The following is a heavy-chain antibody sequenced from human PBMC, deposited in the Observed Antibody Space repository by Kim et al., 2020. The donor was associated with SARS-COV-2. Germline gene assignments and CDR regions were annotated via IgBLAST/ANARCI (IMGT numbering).Heavy chain of an antibody. D-gene: IGHD6-19*01. CDR3: AREIAVAGTWDY. Sequence: NYTPSLKSRVTISVDTSKNQFSLKLSSVTAADTAVYYCAREIAVAGTWDYWGQGTLVTVSS. J-gene: IGHJ4*02. V-gene: IGHV4-59*01.